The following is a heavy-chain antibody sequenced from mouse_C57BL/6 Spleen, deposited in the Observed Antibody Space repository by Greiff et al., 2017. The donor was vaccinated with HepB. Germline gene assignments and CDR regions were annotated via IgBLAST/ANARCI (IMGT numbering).Heavy chain of an antibody. V-gene: IGHV5-16*01. CDR2: INYDGSST. CDR3: ARIYYGYDGAMDY. CDR1: GFTFSDYY. Sequence: EVQLVESEGGLVQPGSSMKLSCTASGFTFSDYYMAWVRQVPEKGLEWVANINYDGSSTYYLDSLKSRFIISRDNAKNILYLQMSSLKSEDTATYYCARIYYGYDGAMDYWGQGTSVTVSS. D-gene: IGHD2-2*01. J-gene: IGHJ4*01.